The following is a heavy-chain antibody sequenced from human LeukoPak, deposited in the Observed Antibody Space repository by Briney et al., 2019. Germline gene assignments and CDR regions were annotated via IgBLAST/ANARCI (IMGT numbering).Heavy chain of an antibody. CDR1: GFTFSSYS. CDR3: ARVGPVDSSSWYSTWFDP. J-gene: IGHJ5*02. D-gene: IGHD6-13*01. Sequence: GGSLRLSCAASGFTFSSYSMNWVRQAPGKGLEWVSYISSSSSTIYYADSVKGRFTISRDNSKNTLYLQMNSLRAEDTAVYYCARVGPVDSSSWYSTWFDPWGQGTLVTVSS. CDR2: ISSSSSTI. V-gene: IGHV3-48*01.